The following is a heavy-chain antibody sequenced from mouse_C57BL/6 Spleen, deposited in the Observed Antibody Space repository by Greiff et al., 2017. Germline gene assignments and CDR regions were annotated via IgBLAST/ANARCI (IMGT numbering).Heavy chain of an antibody. CDR3: ARRDYDDYAMDY. V-gene: IGHV1-4*01. Sequence: VQLQQSGAELARPGASVKMSCKASGYTFTSYTMHWVKQRPGQGLEWIGYINPSSGYTKYNQKFKDKATLTADTSSSTAYMQLSSLTSESSAVYYCARRDYDDYAMDYWGQGTSVTVSS. D-gene: IGHD2-4*01. CDR1: GYTFTSYT. CDR2: INPSSGYT. J-gene: IGHJ4*01.